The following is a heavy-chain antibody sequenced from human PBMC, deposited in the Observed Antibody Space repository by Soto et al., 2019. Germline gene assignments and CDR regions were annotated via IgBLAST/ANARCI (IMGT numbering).Heavy chain of an antibody. J-gene: IGHJ4*02. Sequence: GGSLRLSCAASGFTFSNYGMHWVRQAPGKGLEWVAVISYDGSNKYYADSVKGRFTISRDNSKNTLYLQMNSLRAEDTAVYYCANVLRLDYWGQGTLVTVSS. V-gene: IGHV3-30*18. CDR1: GFTFSNYG. CDR2: ISYDGSNK. CDR3: ANVLRLDY. D-gene: IGHD2-8*01.